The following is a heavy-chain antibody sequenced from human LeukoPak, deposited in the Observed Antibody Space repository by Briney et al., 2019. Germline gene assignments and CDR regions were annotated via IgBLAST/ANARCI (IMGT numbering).Heavy chain of an antibody. CDR2: IKSKTDGGTT. D-gene: IGHD2-2*01. CDR3: TTFTRYCSSTSCFKYYYGMDV. V-gene: IGHV3-15*01. J-gene: IGHJ6*02. Sequence: GGSLRLSCGASGFXFGNYAITWVRQAPGKGLEWVGRIKSKTDGGTTDYAAPVKGRFTISRDDTKNTLYLQMNSVKTEDTAVYYCTTFTRYCSSTSCFKYYYGMDVWGQGTTVTVSS. CDR1: GFXFGNYA.